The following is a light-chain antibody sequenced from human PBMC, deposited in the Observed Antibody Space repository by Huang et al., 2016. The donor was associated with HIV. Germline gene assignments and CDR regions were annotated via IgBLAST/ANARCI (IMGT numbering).Light chain of an antibody. CDR2: TAS. V-gene: IGKV1-8*01. Sequence: AIRMTQSPSSLSASTGDRVTITCRANQAITNYLAWYQQKPGKAPKRLIYTASTLQSGVPSRFSGSGSGTNFTLSISCLQSEDFAIYYCQQYYSYPLTFGQGTKVEIK. CDR3: QQYYSYPLT. CDR1: QAITNY. J-gene: IGKJ1*01.